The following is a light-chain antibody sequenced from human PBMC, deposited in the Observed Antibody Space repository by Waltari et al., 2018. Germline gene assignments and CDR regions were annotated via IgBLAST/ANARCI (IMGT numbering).Light chain of an antibody. CDR1: QSVSSN. J-gene: IGKJ2*03. CDR3: QQYNNWPGS. V-gene: IGKV3-15*01. Sequence: EIVMTQSPATLSVSPGERATLSCRASQSVSSNLAWYQQKPGQAPRLLIYGASTRATGIPARFSGSGSGTEFTLTISSLQSEDFAVYYCQQYNNWPGSFGHRTKLEIK. CDR2: GAS.